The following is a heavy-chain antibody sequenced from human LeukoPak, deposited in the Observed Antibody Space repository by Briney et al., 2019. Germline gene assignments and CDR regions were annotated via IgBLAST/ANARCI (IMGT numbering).Heavy chain of an antibody. CDR1: GFTFSTYW. CDR2: IKPDGSEK. Sequence: SGGSLRLSCAASGFTFSTYWMNWVRQASGKGLEWVANIKPDGSEKYYVDSVKGRFTISRDNAKNSLYVQLNSLRAEDTAVYYCARGLTRAADWGQGTLVTVSS. J-gene: IGHJ4*02. D-gene: IGHD2-15*01. CDR3: ARGLTRAAD. V-gene: IGHV3-7*04.